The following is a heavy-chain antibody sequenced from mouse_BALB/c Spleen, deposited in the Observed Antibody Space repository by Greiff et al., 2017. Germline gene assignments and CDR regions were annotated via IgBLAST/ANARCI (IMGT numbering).Heavy chain of an antibody. D-gene: IGHD1-1*01. CDR1: GYSFPSCYY. V-gene: IGHV3-6*02. CDR3: ARDYGSYAMDY. J-gene: IGHJ4*01. Sequence: QLQESGPALVTPSQSLSLTFSFSGYSFPSCYYWIWIRQFPGNKLEWMGYISYDGSNNYNPSLKNRISITRDTSKNQFFLKLNSVTTEDTATYYCARDYGSYAMDYGGEGTSGTVAA. CDR2: ISYDGSN.